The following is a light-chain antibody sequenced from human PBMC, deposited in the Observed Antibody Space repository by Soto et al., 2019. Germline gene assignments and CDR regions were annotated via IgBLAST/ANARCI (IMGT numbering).Light chain of an antibody. CDR2: SNN. CDR3: AAWDDNLNALV. Sequence: QSVLTQPPSASGTPGQRVTISCSGSSSNIGGNTVNWYQQLPGTAPKLLIYSNNQRPSGVPDRFSGSKSGTSASLAISGLQSEDEADYHCAAWDDNLNALVFGVGTKLTVL. J-gene: IGLJ2*01. V-gene: IGLV1-44*01. CDR1: SSNIGGNT.